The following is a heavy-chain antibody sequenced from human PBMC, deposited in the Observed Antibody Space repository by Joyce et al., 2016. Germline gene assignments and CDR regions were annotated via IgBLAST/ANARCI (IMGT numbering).Heavy chain of an antibody. V-gene: IGHV4-34*01. D-gene: IGHD6-19*01. CDR1: GWPFRGFF. CDR3: ARSQWLAPLMY. J-gene: IGHJ4*02. CDR2: INISGVT. Sequence: QVQLQQWGAGLLKPSETLSLTCAVSGWPFRGFFWTWVRQPPGKGLEWIGDINISGVTNYNPSRKTRVTFSVETSKNQFSLKLTSLSAADTAVYYCARSQWLAPLMYWGQGTPVTVSS.